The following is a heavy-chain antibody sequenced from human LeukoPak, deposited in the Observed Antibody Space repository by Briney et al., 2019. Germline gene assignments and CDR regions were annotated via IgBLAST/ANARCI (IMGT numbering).Heavy chain of an antibody. V-gene: IGHV4-39*01. Sequence: SETLSLTCTVSGGSISSSSYYWGWIRQPPGKGLEWIGSIYYSGSTYYNPSLKSRVTISVDTSKNQFSLKLSSVTAADTAVYYCARHHYVLLWFGELFNWLDPWGQGTLVIVSS. J-gene: IGHJ5*02. CDR1: GGSISSSSYY. D-gene: IGHD3-10*01. CDR2: IYYSGST. CDR3: ARHHYVLLWFGELFNWLDP.